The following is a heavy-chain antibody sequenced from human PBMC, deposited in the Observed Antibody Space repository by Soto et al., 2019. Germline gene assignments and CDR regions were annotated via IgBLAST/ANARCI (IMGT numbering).Heavy chain of an antibody. Sequence: ASVKVSCKASGYSLTSYGISWVRQAPRQGLEGMGWISAYNGNTNYAQKLQGRVTMITDTSTSTAYMELRSLRSDDTAVYYCARVDVTIFGVVIIRFDGMDVWGQGTTVSVS. CDR2: ISAYNGNT. J-gene: IGHJ6*02. V-gene: IGHV1-18*01. CDR1: GYSLTSYG. CDR3: ARVDVTIFGVVIIRFDGMDV. D-gene: IGHD3-3*01.